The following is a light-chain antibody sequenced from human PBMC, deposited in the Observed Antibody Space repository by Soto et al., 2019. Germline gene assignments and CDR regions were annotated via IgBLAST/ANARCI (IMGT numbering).Light chain of an antibody. CDR2: QAS. CDR1: QSISNW. V-gene: IGKV1-5*03. Sequence: DIQMTQSPSTLSASVGDRVTITCRASQSISNWLAWYQQKPGKAPNLLIYQASGLESGVPSRFSGSGSGTEFTLTIISLQPDDSATYYCQHYNNYSPTFGGGTKVEIK. J-gene: IGKJ4*01. CDR3: QHYNNYSPT.